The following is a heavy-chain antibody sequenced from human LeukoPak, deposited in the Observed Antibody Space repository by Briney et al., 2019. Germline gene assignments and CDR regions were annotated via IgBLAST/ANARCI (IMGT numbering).Heavy chain of an antibody. CDR1: GGSISSYY. J-gene: IGHJ6*03. CDR3: ARGWGYCSSTSCYGAYYYYYMDV. V-gene: IGHV4-59*01. D-gene: IGHD2-2*01. CDR2: IYYSGST. Sequence: SETLSLTCTVSGGSISSYYRSWLRQPPGKGLEWIGYIYYSGSTNYNPSLKSRVTISVDTSKNQFSPKLSSVTAADTAVYYCARGWGYCSSTSCYGAYYYYYMDVWGKGTTVTVSS.